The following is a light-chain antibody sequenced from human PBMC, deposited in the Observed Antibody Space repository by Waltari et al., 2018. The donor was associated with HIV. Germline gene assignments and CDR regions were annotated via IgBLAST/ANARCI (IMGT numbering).Light chain of an antibody. V-gene: IGLV1-40*01. CDR2: GNN. CDR1: SPNIGAGYD. Sequence: QSVLTQPPSVSGAPGQRVTITCTGSSPNIGAGYDLHWSQQLPAKAPNLLNYGNNKRPSGVPDRCSCSKSGTSASLAITGLQAEDEADYYCQSYDSSRSGLVFGEGTKLTVL. CDR3: QSYDSSRSGLV. J-gene: IGLJ2*01.